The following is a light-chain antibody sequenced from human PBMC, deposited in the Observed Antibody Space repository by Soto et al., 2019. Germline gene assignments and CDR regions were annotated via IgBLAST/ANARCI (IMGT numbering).Light chain of an antibody. J-gene: IGKJ2*01. CDR3: QQYGSSPYT. CDR2: DAS. Sequence: EIVLTQSPGTLSLSPGERATLSCRASQSVSSSYLAWYQQKPGQAPRLLIYDASSRATGIPDRFSGSGSGTDFTLNISILEPEDFAVYFCQQYGSSPYTFGQGTKLEIK. V-gene: IGKV3-20*01. CDR1: QSVSSSY.